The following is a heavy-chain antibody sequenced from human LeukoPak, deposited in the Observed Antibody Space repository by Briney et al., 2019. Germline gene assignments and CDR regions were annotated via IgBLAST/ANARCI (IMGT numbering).Heavy chain of an antibody. J-gene: IGHJ4*02. V-gene: IGHV6-1*01. D-gene: IGHD6-13*01. Sequence: SQTLSDTRGLSGDNFSSHTPAWNWVRQSPTGGLEWLGRTYYRSKWYNDYAVSVRSRITINPDTAKNQFSLQLNSVTPEDTAVYYCARQQRGAFDYWGQGTLVTVSS. CDR3: ARQQRGAFDY. CDR1: GDNFSSHTPA. CDR2: TYYRSKWYN.